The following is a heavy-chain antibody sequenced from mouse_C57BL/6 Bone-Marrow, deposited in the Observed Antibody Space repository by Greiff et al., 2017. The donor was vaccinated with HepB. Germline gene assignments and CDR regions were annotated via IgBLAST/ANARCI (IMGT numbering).Heavy chain of an antibody. V-gene: IGHV5-2*01. CDR3: ARQSTMVTTAWFAY. CDR2: INSDGGST. CDR1: EYEFPSHD. Sequence: EVNVVESGGGLVQPGESLKLSCESNEYEFPSHDMSWVRKTPEKRLELVAAINSDGGSTYYPDTMERRFIISRDNTKKTLYLQMSSLRSEDTALYYCARQSTMVTTAWFAYWGQGTLVTVSA. D-gene: IGHD2-1*01. J-gene: IGHJ3*01.